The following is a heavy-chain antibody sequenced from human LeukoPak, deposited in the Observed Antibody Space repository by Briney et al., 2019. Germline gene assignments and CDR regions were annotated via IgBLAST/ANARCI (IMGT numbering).Heavy chain of an antibody. V-gene: IGHV4-59*12. Sequence: SETLSLTCTVSGGPISSYYWSWIRQPPGKGLEWIGYIYYSGSTNYNPSLKSRVTISVETSKNQFSLKLSSVTAADTAVYYCARSGIAVAGTQFDYWGQGTLVTVSS. D-gene: IGHD6-19*01. CDR2: IYYSGST. CDR1: GGPISSYY. J-gene: IGHJ4*02. CDR3: ARSGIAVAGTQFDY.